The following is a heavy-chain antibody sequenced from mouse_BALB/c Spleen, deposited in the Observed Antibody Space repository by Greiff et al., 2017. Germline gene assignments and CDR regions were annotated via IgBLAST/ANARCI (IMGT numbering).Heavy chain of an antibody. CDR2: ISDGGSYT. CDR3: ARDAYGSSGGFAY. V-gene: IGHV5-4*02. J-gene: IGHJ3*01. CDR1: GFTFSDYY. Sequence: EVQVVESGGGLVKPGGSLKLSCAASGFTFSDYYMYWVRQTPEKRLEWVATISDGGSYTYYPDSVQGRFTISRDNAKNNLYLQMSSLKSEDTAMYYCARDAYGSSGGFAYWGQGTLVTVSA. D-gene: IGHD1-1*01.